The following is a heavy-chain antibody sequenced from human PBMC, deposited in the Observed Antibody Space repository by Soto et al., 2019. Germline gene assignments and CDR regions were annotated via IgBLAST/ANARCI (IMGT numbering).Heavy chain of an antibody. CDR1: GGSFSPNY. CDR3: ASLCAYCHPLDP. Sequence: SETLSLTCTLSGGSFSPNYWALIRQPPGKGLEWVGYIYFGGTTSYNPSLKSRVTISLETSNSQFSLRLTSVTSADTAVYYCASLCAYCHPLDPWGPGTLVTVSS. J-gene: IGHJ5*02. CDR2: IYFGGTT. V-gene: IGHV4-4*09. D-gene: IGHD3-16*01.